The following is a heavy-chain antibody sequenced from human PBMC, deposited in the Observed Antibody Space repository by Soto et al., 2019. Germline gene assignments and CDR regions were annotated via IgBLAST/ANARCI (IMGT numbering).Heavy chain of an antibody. CDR1: GGSFSGYY. Sequence: QVQLQQWGAGLLKPSETLSLTCAVYGGSFSGYYWSWIRQPPGKGLEWIGEINHSGSTNYNPSLKGRVTISVDTSKNQFSLKLSSVTAADTAVYYCARDRNYGDYVGAFDIWGQGTMVTVSS. D-gene: IGHD4-17*01. V-gene: IGHV4-34*01. CDR2: INHSGST. CDR3: ARDRNYGDYVGAFDI. J-gene: IGHJ3*02.